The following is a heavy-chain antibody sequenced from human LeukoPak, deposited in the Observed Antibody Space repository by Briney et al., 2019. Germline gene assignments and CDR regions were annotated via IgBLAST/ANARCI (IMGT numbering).Heavy chain of an antibody. CDR2: IFYSGST. V-gene: IGHV4-59*01. CDR1: GGSISSYY. Sequence: SETLSLTCTVSGGSISSYYWSWIRKPPGKGLEWIGYIFYSGSTNYNPSLESRVTISVDTSKNQFSLELNSVTSADTAVYFCARELKVGNTGYYFDYWGQGTLVTVSS. D-gene: IGHD2/OR15-2a*01. CDR3: ARELKVGNTGYYFDY. J-gene: IGHJ4*02.